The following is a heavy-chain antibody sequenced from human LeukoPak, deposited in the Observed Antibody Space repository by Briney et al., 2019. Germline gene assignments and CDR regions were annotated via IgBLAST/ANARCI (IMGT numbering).Heavy chain of an antibody. Sequence: GGSLRLSCAASGITVSSTYMNWVRQAPGKGLEWVSVIYSGGSTYYADSVKGRFTISRDNSKNTLYLQMNSLRAEDTAVYYCATGYSSGWLSPGYWGQGTLVTVSS. CDR2: IYSGGST. CDR1: GITVSSTY. V-gene: IGHV3-53*01. CDR3: ATGYSSGWLSPGY. D-gene: IGHD6-19*01. J-gene: IGHJ4*02.